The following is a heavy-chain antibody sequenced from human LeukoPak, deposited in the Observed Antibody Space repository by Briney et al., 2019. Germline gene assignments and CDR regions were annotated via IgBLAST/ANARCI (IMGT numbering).Heavy chain of an antibody. J-gene: IGHJ4*02. Sequence: PGGSLRLSCAASGITFSSYSMNWVRQAPGKGLEWVSSISSSSSYIYYADSVKGRFTISRDNAKNSLYLQMNSLRAEDTAVYYCAREAAAGTNIDYWGQGTLVTVSS. CDR2: ISSSSSYI. CDR1: GITFSSYS. D-gene: IGHD6-13*01. V-gene: IGHV3-21*01. CDR3: AREAAAGTNIDY.